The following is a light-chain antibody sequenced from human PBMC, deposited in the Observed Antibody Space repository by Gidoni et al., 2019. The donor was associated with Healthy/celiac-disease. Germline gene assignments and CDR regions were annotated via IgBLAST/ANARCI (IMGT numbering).Light chain of an antibody. J-gene: IGKJ3*01. CDR3: QQYGSSPFT. V-gene: IGKV3-20*01. Sequence: EIVLPQSPGTLSLSPGERATLSCRASQSVSSSYLAWYQQKPGQAPRLIIYGASSRATGIPDRFRGSGSGTDFTLTISRLEPEDVAVYYCQQYGSSPFTFGPGTKVEIK. CDR1: QSVSSSY. CDR2: GAS.